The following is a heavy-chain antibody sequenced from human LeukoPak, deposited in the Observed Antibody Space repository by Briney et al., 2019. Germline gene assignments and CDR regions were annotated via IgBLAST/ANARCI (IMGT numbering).Heavy chain of an antibody. CDR1: GFTFSSYE. Sequence: GGSLRLSCAASGFTFSSYEMNCLRQAPGKGLEWVANIKKDGSEKYYVDSVKGRFTISRDNAKTSLYLQMNSLRAEDTALYYCARYLSGVTGYTYGRGIDYWGQGTLVTVSS. D-gene: IGHD5-18*01. J-gene: IGHJ4*02. CDR3: ARYLSGVTGYTYGRGIDY. CDR2: IKKDGSEK. V-gene: IGHV3-7*01.